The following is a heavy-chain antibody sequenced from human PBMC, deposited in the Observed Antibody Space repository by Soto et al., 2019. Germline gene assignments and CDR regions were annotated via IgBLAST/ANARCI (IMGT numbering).Heavy chain of an antibody. CDR3: AKEAPADYYDSSGYYYYPSGLRGNFDY. J-gene: IGHJ4*02. Sequence: HPGGSLRLSCAASGVTFSSYAMSWVRQAPGKGLEWVSAISGSGGSTYYADSVKGRFTISRDNSKNTLYLQMNSLRAEDTAVYYCAKEAPADYYDSSGYYYYPSGLRGNFDYWGQGTLVTVSS. D-gene: IGHD3-22*01. CDR1: GVTFSSYA. CDR2: ISGSGGST. V-gene: IGHV3-23*01.